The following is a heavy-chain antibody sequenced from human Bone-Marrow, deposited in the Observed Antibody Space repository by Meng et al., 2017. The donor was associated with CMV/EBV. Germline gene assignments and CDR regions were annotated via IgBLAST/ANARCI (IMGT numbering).Heavy chain of an antibody. D-gene: IGHD4-11*01. V-gene: IGHV3-30*02. J-gene: IGHJ4*02. CDR1: GFSFSSCG. CDR3: AKGGATVLDY. Sequence: GGSLRLSCAASGFSFSSCGMHWVRQAPGKGLEWVAFIRYDGSNKYYADSVRGRFTISRDNSENTLYLQMNSLSTEDTAVYYCAKGGATVLDYWGQGTRVTVSS. CDR2: IRYDGSNK.